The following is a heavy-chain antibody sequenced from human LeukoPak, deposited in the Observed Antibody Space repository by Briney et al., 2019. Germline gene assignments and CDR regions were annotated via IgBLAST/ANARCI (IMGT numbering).Heavy chain of an antibody. Sequence: ASETLSLTCAVYVGSFSGYYWSWIRQPPGKGLEWIGEINHSGNTNYNPSLKSRVTISVDTSKNQFSLKLSSVTAADTAVYYCARGDYYDSSGYYYAGAFDIWGQGIMVTVSS. CDR3: ARGDYYDSSGYYYAGAFDI. V-gene: IGHV4-34*01. CDR1: VGSFSGYY. CDR2: INHSGNT. J-gene: IGHJ3*02. D-gene: IGHD3-22*01.